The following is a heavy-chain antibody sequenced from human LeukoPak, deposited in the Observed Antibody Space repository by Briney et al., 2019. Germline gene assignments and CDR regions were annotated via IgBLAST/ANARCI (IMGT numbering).Heavy chain of an antibody. CDR2: INPNSGGT. CDR1: GYTFTGYY. V-gene: IGHV1-2*02. J-gene: IGHJ4*02. CDR3: ARASMIVVVNDY. D-gene: IGHD3-22*01. Sequence: ASVNVSFKASGYTFTGYYMHWVRQAPGQGLEWMGWINPNSGGTNYAQKFQGRVTITRDTSISTAYMELSRLRSDDTAVYYCARASMIVVVNDYWGQGTMVTVSS.